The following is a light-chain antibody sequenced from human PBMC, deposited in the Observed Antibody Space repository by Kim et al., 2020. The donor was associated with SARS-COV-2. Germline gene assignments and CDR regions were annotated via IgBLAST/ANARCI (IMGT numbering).Light chain of an antibody. CDR3: KQYETYWT. CDR1: QSVDGW. J-gene: IGKJ1*01. V-gene: IGKV1-5*03. Sequence: DIQMTQSPSTLSAFVGDRFTMTCRASQSVDGWLAWYQQKPGKAPRLLIYQASKLASGVPSRFSGSGSGTDFTLTVSNLQSDDSAVYYCKQYETYWTFGPGTKVDIK. CDR2: QAS.